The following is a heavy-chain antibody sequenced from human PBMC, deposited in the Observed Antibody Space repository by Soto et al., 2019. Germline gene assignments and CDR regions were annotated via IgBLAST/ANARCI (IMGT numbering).Heavy chain of an antibody. D-gene: IGHD6-13*01. CDR3: ARAKLERAGCHEFDI. Sequence: PSETLSLTCTVSVGSSTGHFWSWVRQPPGKGRERFGAVSHSGNTTYYPTLRSRITLSVDSSKNQISLALTSVTAADTAVYYCARAKLERAGCHEFDICGQGTLVTVSS. CDR1: VGSSTGHF. J-gene: IGHJ4*02. CDR2: VSHSGNT. V-gene: IGHV4-34*01.